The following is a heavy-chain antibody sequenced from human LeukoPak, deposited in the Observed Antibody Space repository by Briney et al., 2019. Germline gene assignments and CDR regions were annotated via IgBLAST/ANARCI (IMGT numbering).Heavy chain of an antibody. Sequence: GGSLRVSCAASGFTFRNYGMHWVRQAPGKGLEWVAIISYDGSNTYYADSVKGRFTISRDNSKNTLYLQMNSLRAEDTAMYYCASIRYSASYYADYWGQGTLVTVSS. CDR2: ISYDGSNT. D-gene: IGHD1-26*01. V-gene: IGHV3-30*03. CDR3: ASIRYSASYYADY. J-gene: IGHJ4*02. CDR1: GFTFRNYG.